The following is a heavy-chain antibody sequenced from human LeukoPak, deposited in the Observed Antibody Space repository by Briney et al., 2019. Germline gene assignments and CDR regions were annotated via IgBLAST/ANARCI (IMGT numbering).Heavy chain of an antibody. CDR2: ISESGSTT. J-gene: IGHJ4*02. D-gene: IGHD4-17*01. V-gene: IGHV3-48*03. CDR1: GFTFSSYE. CDR3: ARDLYGDYAYDY. Sequence: GGSLRLSCAASGFTFSSYELHWVRQAPGKGLEWVSYISESGSTTYYADSVKGRFTNSRDNAKNSLYLQMNSLRAEATALYYCARDLYGDYAYDYWGQGTLVTVSS.